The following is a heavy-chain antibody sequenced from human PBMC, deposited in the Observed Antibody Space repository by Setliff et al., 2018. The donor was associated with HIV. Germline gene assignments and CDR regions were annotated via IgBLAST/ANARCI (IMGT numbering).Heavy chain of an antibody. J-gene: IGHJ4*02. CDR3: ARFYGGNFFFDY. CDR2: IYYSGST. D-gene: IGHD4-17*01. Sequence: LSLTCTVSGGSISSGGYYWSWIRQHPGKGLEWIGYIYYSGSTYYNPSLKSRVTISVDTSKNQFSLKLSSVTAADTAVYFCARFYGGNFFFDYWGQGALVTVSS. V-gene: IGHV4-31*03. CDR1: GGSISSGGYY.